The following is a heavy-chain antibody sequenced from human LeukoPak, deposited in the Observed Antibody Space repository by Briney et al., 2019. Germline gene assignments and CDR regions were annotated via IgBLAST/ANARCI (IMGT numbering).Heavy chain of an antibody. CDR2: IKEDGSEK. J-gene: IGHJ4*02. V-gene: IGHV3-7*01. CDR1: GFTIHNDW. D-gene: IGHD6-13*01. Sequence: NPGGSLRLSCVASGFTIHNDWMTWVRQAPGEGLEWVANIKEDGSEKYYVDSVKGRFTISRDNAKNSLYLQMNSLRAEDTAVYYCARYMYSTYSNDYWGQGTLVTVSS. CDR3: ARYMYSTYSNDY.